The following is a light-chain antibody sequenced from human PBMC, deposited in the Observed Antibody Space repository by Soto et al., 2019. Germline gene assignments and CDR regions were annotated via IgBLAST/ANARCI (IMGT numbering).Light chain of an antibody. CDR2: DTS. J-gene: IGLJ3*02. CDR3: FLSYSGARV. CDR1: TGAVTSGHY. Sequence: QAVVTQEPSLTVSPGGTVTLTCGSSTGAVTSGHYPYWFQQKPGQGPKTLIYDTSNKHSWTPARFSGSLLGGKAALTLSGAQPEDEADYYCFLSYSGARVFGGGTKLTVL. V-gene: IGLV7-46*01.